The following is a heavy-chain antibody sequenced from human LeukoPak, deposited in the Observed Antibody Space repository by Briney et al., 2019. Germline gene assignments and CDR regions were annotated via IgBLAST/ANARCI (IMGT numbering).Heavy chain of an antibody. Sequence: PSETLSLTCTVSGGSISSSSYYWGWIRQPPGKGLEWIGSIHYSGSTYYNPSLKSRVTISVDTSKNQFSLKLSSVTAADTAVYYCARHEGSSSGWYGEYFQHWGQGTLVTVSS. J-gene: IGHJ1*01. V-gene: IGHV4-39*01. CDR3: ARHEGSSSGWYGEYFQH. CDR1: GGSISSSSYY. D-gene: IGHD6-19*01. CDR2: IHYSGST.